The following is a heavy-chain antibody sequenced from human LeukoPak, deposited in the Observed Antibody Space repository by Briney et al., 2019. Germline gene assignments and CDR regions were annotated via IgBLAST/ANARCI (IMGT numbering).Heavy chain of an antibody. J-gene: IGHJ5*02. CDR2: IYHNGNT. Sequence: PSETLSLTCAVSGYSISSGYYWGWIRQPPRKGLEWIGSIYHNGNTYYNPSLKSRVTISVDTSKNEFSLKLSSVTPADTAVYYFAGAYHSSWYLNWFDPWGEGTLVTVSS. CDR3: AGAYHSSWYLNWFDP. V-gene: IGHV4-38-2*01. CDR1: GYSISSGYY. D-gene: IGHD6-13*01.